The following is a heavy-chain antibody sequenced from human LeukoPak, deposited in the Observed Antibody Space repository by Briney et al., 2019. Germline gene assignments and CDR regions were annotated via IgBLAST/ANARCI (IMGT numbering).Heavy chain of an antibody. CDR1: GGSFSGYY. CDR3: ARGLGATGFY. D-gene: IGHD1-26*01. Sequence: KPSETLSLTCAVYGGSFSGYYWSWIRQPPGKGLEWIGEINHSGSTNYNPSLKSRVTISVDTSKNQFSLKLSSVTAAGTAVYYCARGLGATGFYWGQGTLVTVSS. J-gene: IGHJ4*02. V-gene: IGHV4-34*01. CDR2: INHSGST.